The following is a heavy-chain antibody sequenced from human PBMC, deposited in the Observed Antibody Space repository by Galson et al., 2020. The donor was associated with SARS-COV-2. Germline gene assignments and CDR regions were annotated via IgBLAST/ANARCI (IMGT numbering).Heavy chain of an antibody. V-gene: IGHV3-9*01. CDR3: AKLASGGVVVIDDAFDI. D-gene: IGHD3-22*01. CDR2: ISWNSGSI. Sequence: SLKISCAASGFTFDDYAMHWVRQAPGKGLEWVSGISWNSGSIGYADSVKGRFTISRDNAKNSLYLQMNSLRAEDTALYYCAKLASGGVVVIDDAFDIWGQGTMVTVSS. J-gene: IGHJ3*02. CDR1: GFTFDDYA.